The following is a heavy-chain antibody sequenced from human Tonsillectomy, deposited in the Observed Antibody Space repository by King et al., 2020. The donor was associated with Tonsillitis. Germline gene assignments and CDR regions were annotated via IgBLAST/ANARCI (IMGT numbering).Heavy chain of an antibody. D-gene: IGHD6-13*01. V-gene: IGHV4-38-2*01. CDR2: VYHSGST. CDR3: ARGIIATPGTIPFDY. J-gene: IGHJ4*02. Sequence: VQLQESGPGLVKPSETLSLTCAVFDYSISSGYYWGWIRQPPGKGLEWIGSVYHSGSTYYNPSLKSRVTISVDTSKNQFSLKLSSVTAADTAVSYCARGIIATPGTIPFDYWGQGTLVTVSS. CDR1: DYSISSGYY.